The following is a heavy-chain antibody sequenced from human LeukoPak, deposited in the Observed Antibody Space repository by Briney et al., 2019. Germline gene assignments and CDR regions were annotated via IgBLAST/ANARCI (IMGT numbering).Heavy chain of an antibody. CDR2: ISAYNGNT. Sequence: ASVKVSCKASGYTFTSYGISWVRQAPGQGLEWMGWISAYNGNTNYAQKLQGRVTMTTDTSTSTAYMELRSLRSDDTAVYYCARDEAAADSDAFDIWGQGTMVTVSS. V-gene: IGHV1-18*01. D-gene: IGHD6-13*01. J-gene: IGHJ3*02. CDR3: ARDEAAADSDAFDI. CDR1: GYTFTSYG.